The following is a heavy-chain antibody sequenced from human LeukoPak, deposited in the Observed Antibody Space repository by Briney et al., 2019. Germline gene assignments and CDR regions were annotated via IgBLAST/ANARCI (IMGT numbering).Heavy chain of an antibody. D-gene: IGHD6-19*01. CDR3: ARQGTYSSAIGMGY. CDR1: GGTFSSYA. V-gene: IGHV1-69*13. CDR2: IIPIFGTA. Sequence: ASVKVSCKASGGTFSSYAISWVRQAPGQGLEWMGGIIPIFGTANYAQKFQGRVTITADESTSTAYMELSSLRSEDTAVYYCARQGTYSSAIGMGYWGQGTLVTVSS. J-gene: IGHJ4*02.